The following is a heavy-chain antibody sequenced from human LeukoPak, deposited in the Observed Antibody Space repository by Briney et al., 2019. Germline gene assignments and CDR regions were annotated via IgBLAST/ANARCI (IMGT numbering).Heavy chain of an antibody. J-gene: IGHJ4*02. Sequence: ASVKVSCKASGYTFTSYAMNWVRQAPGQGLEWMGWINTNTGNPTYAQGFTGRFVFSLDTSVSTAYLQISSLKAEDTAVYYCAKSWYQLLLYYFDYWGQGTLVTVSS. V-gene: IGHV7-4-1*02. D-gene: IGHD2-2*01. CDR1: GYTFTSYA. CDR3: AKSWYQLLLYYFDY. CDR2: INTNTGNP.